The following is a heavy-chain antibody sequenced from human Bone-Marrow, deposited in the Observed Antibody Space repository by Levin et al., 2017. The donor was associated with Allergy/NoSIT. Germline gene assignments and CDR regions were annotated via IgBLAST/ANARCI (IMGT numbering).Heavy chain of an antibody. CDR3: ARNGAWSFEF. J-gene: IGHJ4*02. Sequence: GESLKISCASSGFTFSGYWMAWVRQAPGKGLEWVANINRDGGDGYYVDSVKGRFTISRDNARNSLDLHMNSLRVEDTAVYYCARNGAWSFEFWGQGTLVTVSS. V-gene: IGHV3-7*02. D-gene: IGHD2-8*01. CDR2: INRDGGDG. CDR1: GFTFSGYW.